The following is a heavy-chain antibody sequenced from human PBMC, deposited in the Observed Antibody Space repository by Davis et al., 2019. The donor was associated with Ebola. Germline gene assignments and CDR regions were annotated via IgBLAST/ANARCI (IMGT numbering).Heavy chain of an antibody. CDR2: IYTSGGS. CDR1: GGSISTYY. CDR3: ARNGSATYYDSRYYGIDV. Sequence: PSETLSLTCTVSGGSISTYYWSWIRQPAGKGLEWIGQIYTSGGSNYNPSLKSRATMSVDTSKNQFSLKLTSVTAADTAVYYCARNGSATYYDSRYYGIDVWGHGTTVTVSS. J-gene: IGHJ6*02. V-gene: IGHV4-4*07. D-gene: IGHD3-10*01.